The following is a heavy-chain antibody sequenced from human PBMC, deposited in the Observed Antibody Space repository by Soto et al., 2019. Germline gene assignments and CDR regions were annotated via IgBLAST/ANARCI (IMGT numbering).Heavy chain of an antibody. V-gene: IGHV3-23*01. D-gene: IGHD4-17*01. Sequence: EGQVLESGGGLVQPGGSLRLTCVASGFTLSNYGMSWVRQAPGKGLEWVSFVSGDGGSTYYIDSVKGRFTISRDSSKNTVCLQMNSLRAEDRAVYYCATSNYGERDWGQGTLVTVSS. CDR1: GFTLSNYG. J-gene: IGHJ4*01. CDR3: ATSNYGERD. CDR2: VSGDGGST.